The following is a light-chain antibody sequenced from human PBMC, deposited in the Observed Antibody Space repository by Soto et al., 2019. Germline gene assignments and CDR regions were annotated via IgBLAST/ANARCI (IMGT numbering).Light chain of an antibody. Sequence: IVLTQSPATLSLSPGERSTLSFRASQSVGSFLAWYQQKPGQAPRLLIYDTSIRATGIPARFSGSGSGTDFTLTISSLEPEDFAVYYCQQRNSWPPTFTFGQGTRLENK. CDR3: QQRNSWPPTFT. V-gene: IGKV3-11*01. CDR1: QSVGSF. CDR2: DTS. J-gene: IGKJ5*01.